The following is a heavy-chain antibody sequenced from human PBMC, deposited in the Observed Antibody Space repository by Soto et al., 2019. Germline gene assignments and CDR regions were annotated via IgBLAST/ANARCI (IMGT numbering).Heavy chain of an antibody. CDR1: GYTFTSYY. J-gene: IGHJ3*02. D-gene: IGHD3-22*01. V-gene: IGHV1-46*01. Sequence: ASVKVSCKASGYTFTSYYMHWVRQAAGQGLEWMGIINPSGGSTSYAQKFQGRVTMTRDTSTSTVYMELSSLRSEDTAVYYCARVRYYYDSSGYTVDAFDIWGQGTMVTVSS. CDR3: ARVRYYYDSSGYTVDAFDI. CDR2: INPSGGST.